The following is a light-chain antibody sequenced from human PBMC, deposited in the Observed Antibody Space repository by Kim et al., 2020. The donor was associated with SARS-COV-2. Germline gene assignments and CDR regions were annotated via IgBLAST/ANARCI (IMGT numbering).Light chain of an antibody. CDR2: GAS. CDR1: QSISNH. CDR3: QQYNASPRT. Sequence: EIVMTQSPATLSVSPGERATLSCRASQSISNHLAWYLQKPGQAPRLLIYGASTRATGIPVRFSGSGSGAEFTLTISSLQPEDFAVYYCQQYNASPRTFGQGTKVDIK. V-gene: IGKV3-15*01. J-gene: IGKJ1*01.